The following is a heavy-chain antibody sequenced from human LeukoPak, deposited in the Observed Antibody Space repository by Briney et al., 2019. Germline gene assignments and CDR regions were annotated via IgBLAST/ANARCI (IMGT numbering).Heavy chain of an antibody. CDR3: ASSYGDYVNFDY. CDR1: GGTFISYA. Sequence: SVKVSCKASGGTFISYAISWVRQAPGQGLEWMGGIIPIFGTANYAQKFQGRVAITTDESTSTAYMELSSLRSEDTAVYYCASSYGDYVNFDYWGQGTLVTVSS. V-gene: IGHV1-69*05. J-gene: IGHJ4*02. CDR2: IIPIFGTA. D-gene: IGHD4-17*01.